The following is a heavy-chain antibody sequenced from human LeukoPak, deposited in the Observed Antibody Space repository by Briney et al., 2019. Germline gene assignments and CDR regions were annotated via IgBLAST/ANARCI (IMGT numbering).Heavy chain of an antibody. CDR3: AKDGAERDYDFWSGYPNWFDP. Sequence: GGSLRLSCAASGFTFSSYAMSWVRQAPGKGLEWVSAISGSGGSTYYADSVKGRFTISRDNSKNTLYLQMNSLRAEDTAVYYCAKDGAERDYDFWSGYPNWFDPWGQGTLVTVSS. CDR2: ISGSGGST. CDR1: GFTFSSYA. J-gene: IGHJ5*02. V-gene: IGHV3-23*01. D-gene: IGHD3-3*01.